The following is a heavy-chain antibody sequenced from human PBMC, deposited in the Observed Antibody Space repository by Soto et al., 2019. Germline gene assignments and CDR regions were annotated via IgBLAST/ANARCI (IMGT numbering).Heavy chain of an antibody. V-gene: IGHV4-39*01. J-gene: IGHJ5*02. CDR2: VYYTETT. Sequence: SESLSLTCSLSGGSIDSSDHFWGWIRQTPGKGLEWIGSVYYTETTYYNPSLKSPVTISVETSRNTFSLKVNSVTAADTGIYYCARQRVLSTNMFITSFDPWGQGTLVTVSS. CDR3: ARQRVLSTNMFITSFDP. CDR1: GGSIDSSDHF. D-gene: IGHD3-10*02.